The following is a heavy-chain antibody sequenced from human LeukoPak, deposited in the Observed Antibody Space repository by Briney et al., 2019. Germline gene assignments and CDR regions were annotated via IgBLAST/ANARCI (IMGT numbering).Heavy chain of an antibody. V-gene: IGHV4-30-4*01. CDR1: GDSISTGDYY. CDR2: IFYSGNT. Sequence: PSQTLSLTCTVSGDSISTGDYYWSWIRQPPGKGLEWIVYIFYSGNTYYNPSLKSRVTITVDTSNNQLSLKLSSVTATDTAVYYCARVGAAKVAFEPWGQGNL. J-gene: IGHJ5*02. D-gene: IGHD5-18*01. CDR3: ARVGAAKVAFEP.